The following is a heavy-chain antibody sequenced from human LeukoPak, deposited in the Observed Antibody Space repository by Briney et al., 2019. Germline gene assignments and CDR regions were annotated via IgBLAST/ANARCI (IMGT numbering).Heavy chain of an antibody. D-gene: IGHD2-2*01. V-gene: IGHV3-30*18. CDR3: AKGGYCSATRCYVGKGMDD. CDR2: ISHDGGDK. J-gene: IGHJ4*02. Sequence: GGSLRLSCAASGFTFDTYGMHWVRQAPGKGLEWVAVISHDGGDKYYADSVKGRFTISRDNSKNTLSLQVNSLRAEDTAAYYCAKGGYCSATRCYVGKGMDDWGQGTLVTVSS. CDR1: GFTFDTYG.